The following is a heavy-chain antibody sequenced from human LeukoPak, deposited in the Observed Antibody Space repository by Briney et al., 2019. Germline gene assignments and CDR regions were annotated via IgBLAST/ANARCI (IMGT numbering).Heavy chain of an antibody. CDR2: IRYDGSNK. Sequence: GGSLRLSCAASGFTFSSYGMHWVRQAPGKGLEWVAFIRYDGSNKYYADSVKGRFTISRDNSKNTLYLQMNSLRSEDTAVYYCARMVAGMLSYYYYMDVWGKGTTVTVSS. CDR1: GFTFSSYG. V-gene: IGHV3-30*02. CDR3: ARMVAGMLSYYYYMDV. J-gene: IGHJ6*03. D-gene: IGHD2-8*01.